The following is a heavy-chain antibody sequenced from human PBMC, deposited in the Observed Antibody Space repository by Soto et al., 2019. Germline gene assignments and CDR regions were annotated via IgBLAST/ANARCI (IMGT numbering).Heavy chain of an antibody. D-gene: IGHD1-1*01. V-gene: IGHV4-59*01. Sequence: SETLSLTCTVSGGSISSYYWSWIRQPPGKGLEWIGYIYYSGSTNYNPSLKSRVTISIDTSKNQFSLKLSSVTAADTAVYYCAREFTTRTVYYFDYWGQGTLVTVS. CDR3: AREFTTRTVYYFDY. J-gene: IGHJ4*02. CDR1: GGSISSYY. CDR2: IYYSGST.